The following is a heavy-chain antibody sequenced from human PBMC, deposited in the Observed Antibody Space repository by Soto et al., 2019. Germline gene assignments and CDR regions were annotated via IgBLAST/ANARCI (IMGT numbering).Heavy chain of an antibody. J-gene: IGHJ4*02. CDR2: IIPMFGTA. V-gene: IGHV1-69*12. D-gene: IGHD5-12*01. Sequence: QVQLVQSGAEVKKPESSVKVSCKAPGGTFSTYAISWVRQAPGQGLEWMGGIIPMFGTANYAQRFQDRVTITADEATNTVYLGLRSMRSADAAVYFCEGGIELWLRRINNGYSGWGQGTLVTVSS. CDR1: GGTFSTYA. CDR3: EGGIELWLRRINNGYSG.